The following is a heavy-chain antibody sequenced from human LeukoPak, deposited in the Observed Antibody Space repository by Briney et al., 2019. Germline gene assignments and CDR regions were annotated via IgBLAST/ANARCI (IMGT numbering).Heavy chain of an antibody. CDR1: GFTFSSYA. CDR2: ISYDGSNK. Sequence: LSGGSLRLSCAASGFTFSSYAMHWVRQAPGKGLEWVAVISYDGSNKYYADSVKGRFTISRDNSKNTLYLQMNSLRAEDTAVYYCAKAKGVGVSAFDIWGQGTMVTVSS. CDR3: AKAKGVGVSAFDI. J-gene: IGHJ3*02. D-gene: IGHD1-26*01. V-gene: IGHV3-30*07.